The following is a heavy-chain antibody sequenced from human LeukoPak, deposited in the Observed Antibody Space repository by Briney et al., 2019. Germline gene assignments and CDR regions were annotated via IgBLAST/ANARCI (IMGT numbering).Heavy chain of an antibody. D-gene: IGHD3-10*01. Sequence: PSETLSLTCAVYGGSFSGHYWNWIRQSPGKGLEWFGDINNSGSTNYNPSLKSRVTISVDTSKNQFSLKLNSVTAADTAVYYCARGFWFGEWQHDAFDIWGQGTMVTVSS. CDR3: ARGFWFGEWQHDAFDI. V-gene: IGHV4-34*01. J-gene: IGHJ3*02. CDR2: INNSGST. CDR1: GGSFSGHY.